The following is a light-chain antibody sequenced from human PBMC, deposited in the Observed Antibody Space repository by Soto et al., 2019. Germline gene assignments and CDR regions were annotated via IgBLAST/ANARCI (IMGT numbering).Light chain of an antibody. CDR1: SSDIGGYNF. Sequence: QSALTQPASMSGSPGQSITISCTGTSSDIGGYNFVSWYQRLPGKGPKLLIFDVNFRPSGVSNRFSGSKSENTASLTISGLQPEDEADYYCSSYTTADTVIFGGGTKLTVL. J-gene: IGLJ2*01. CDR3: SSYTTADTVI. V-gene: IGLV2-14*03. CDR2: DVN.